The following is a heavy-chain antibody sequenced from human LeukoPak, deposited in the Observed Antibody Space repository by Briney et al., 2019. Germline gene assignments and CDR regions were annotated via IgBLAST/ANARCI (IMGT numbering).Heavy chain of an antibody. J-gene: IGHJ4*02. V-gene: IGHV3-23*01. D-gene: IGHD3-16*02. Sequence: GGSLRLSCAVSGFTFSSHGMSWVRQAPGKGLEWVSTITDRGDSTFYADSVKGRFTISRDNVKDTLFLQMNSLRAEDTAVYYCASPAVWGELSLRYWGQGTLVTVSS. CDR2: ITDRGDST. CDR1: GFTFSSHG. CDR3: ASPAVWGELSLRY.